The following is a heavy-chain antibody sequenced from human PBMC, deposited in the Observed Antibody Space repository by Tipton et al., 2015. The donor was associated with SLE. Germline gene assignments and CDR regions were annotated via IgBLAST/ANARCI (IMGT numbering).Heavy chain of an antibody. CDR3: ARELVPPFALDT. D-gene: IGHD3-9*01. CDR1: GGSISSYY. CDR2: IYYSGST. Sequence: TLSLTCAVYGGSISSYYWSWIRQPPGKGLEWIGKIYYSGSTNYNPSLKSRVTISVDTSRNQFSLKLSSVTAADTAVYYCARELVPPFALDTGGQGPRFPVPS. J-gene: IGHJ3*02. V-gene: IGHV4-59*01.